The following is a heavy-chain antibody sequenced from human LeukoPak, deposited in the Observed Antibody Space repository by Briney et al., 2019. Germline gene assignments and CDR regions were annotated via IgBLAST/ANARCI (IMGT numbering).Heavy chain of an antibody. CDR1: GFTFSTSA. V-gene: IGHV3-23*01. CDR3: AKDQKLRFLDLQV. D-gene: IGHD3-3*01. CDR2: ISGSGGST. Sequence: GGSLRLSCVVSGFTFSTSAMSWVRQAPGKGLEWVSAISGSGGSTYYADSVKGRFTISRDNSKNTLYLQMNSLRAEDTAVYYCAKDQKLRFLDLQVWGQGTLVTVSS. J-gene: IGHJ4*02.